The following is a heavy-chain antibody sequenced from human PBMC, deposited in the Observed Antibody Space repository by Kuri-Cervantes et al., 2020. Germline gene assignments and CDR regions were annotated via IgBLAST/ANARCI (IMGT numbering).Heavy chain of an antibody. Sequence: GESLKISCAASGFTFSSYGMHWVRQAPGKGLEWVAVIWYDGSNKYYADSVKGRFTISRDNSKNTLYLQMNSLRAEDTAVYYCAKDPGYRLTKYYFDYWGQGTLVTVSS. CDR2: IWYDGSNK. CDR1: GFTFSSYG. D-gene: IGHD6-25*01. V-gene: IGHV3-30*02. J-gene: IGHJ4*02. CDR3: AKDPGYRLTKYYFDY.